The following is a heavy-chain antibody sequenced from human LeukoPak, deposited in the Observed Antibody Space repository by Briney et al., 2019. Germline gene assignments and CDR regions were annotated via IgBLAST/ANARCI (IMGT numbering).Heavy chain of an antibody. Sequence: GGSLRLSCTASGFTFGDYAMTWVRQAPGKGLEWVSDISGSGGSKYYADSVKGRFTISRDNAKNSLYLQMNSLRAEDTAVYYCARDATMTTVIPFDYWGQGILVTVSS. CDR3: ARDATMTTVIPFDY. D-gene: IGHD4-17*01. V-gene: IGHV3-48*03. J-gene: IGHJ4*02. CDR1: GFTFGDYA. CDR2: ISGSGGSK.